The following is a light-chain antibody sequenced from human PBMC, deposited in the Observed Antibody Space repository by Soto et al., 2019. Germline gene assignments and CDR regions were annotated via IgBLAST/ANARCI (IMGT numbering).Light chain of an antibody. CDR3: QQYDKLPPVT. CDR2: DAS. Sequence: DIQMTQSPSSLSASVGDRVTITCQASQDISNYLNWYQQKPGKAPKLLIYDASNLETGVPSRFSGRGSGTDFTFTISSLQPEDIATYYCQQYDKLPPVTFGPGTKVDIK. CDR1: QDISNY. J-gene: IGKJ3*01. V-gene: IGKV1-33*01.